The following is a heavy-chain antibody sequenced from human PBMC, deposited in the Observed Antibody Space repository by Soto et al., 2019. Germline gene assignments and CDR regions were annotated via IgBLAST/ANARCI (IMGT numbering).Heavy chain of an antibody. Sequence: GASVKVSCKASGGTLSSYAISWVRQAPGQGLEWMGGIIPMFGTANYAQKFQGRVTITADKSTSTAYMELSSLRSEDTAVYYCARGLYYYDSSGYYYDAFDIWGQGTMVTVSS. V-gene: IGHV1-69*06. D-gene: IGHD3-22*01. CDR1: GGTLSSYA. CDR2: IIPMFGTA. CDR3: ARGLYYYDSSGYYYDAFDI. J-gene: IGHJ3*02.